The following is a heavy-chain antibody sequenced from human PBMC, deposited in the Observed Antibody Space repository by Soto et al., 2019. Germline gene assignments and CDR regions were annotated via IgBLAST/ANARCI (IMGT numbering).Heavy chain of an antibody. CDR2: ITEGGTT. CDR3: ARGDDAMLSPNFDY. Sequence: SETLSLTCAVHGDSFSGYFWTWIRQPPGKGLEWIAEITEGGTTNYSPSLKSRVSIAVDSSKRQFSLTLSSVTAADTAMYYCARGDDAMLSPNFDYWSQGSLVTVSS. CDR1: GDSFSGYF. J-gene: IGHJ4*02. V-gene: IGHV4-34*01. D-gene: IGHD1-1*01.